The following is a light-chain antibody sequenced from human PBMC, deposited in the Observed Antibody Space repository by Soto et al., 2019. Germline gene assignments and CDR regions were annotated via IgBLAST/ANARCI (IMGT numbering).Light chain of an antibody. CDR1: SSDIGTYNL. V-gene: IGLV2-23*01. J-gene: IGLJ2*01. CDR3: CSFAGSRNLI. Sequence: QSALTQPASVSGSPGQSITISCTGTSSDIGTYNLVSWYQQHPGKAPTLMIFDGTKRPSGISDRFSGSRSGNTASLTISGLQAEDEADYYCCSFAGSRNLIFGGWTKVTVL. CDR2: DGT.